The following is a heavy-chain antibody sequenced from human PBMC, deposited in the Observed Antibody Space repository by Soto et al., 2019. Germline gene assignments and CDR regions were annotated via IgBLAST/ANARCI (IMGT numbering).Heavy chain of an antibody. D-gene: IGHD1-7*01. Sequence: GGSLRLSCAASEFTFRSYRMHWVRQSPGKGLVWVSRISGDGSSTTYADSVRGRFTISRDNAKNTVYLQMDSLRAEDTAVYYCARSLPGTYGAFDLWGQGTMVTVSS. J-gene: IGHJ3*01. CDR2: ISGDGSST. V-gene: IGHV3-74*01. CDR3: ARSLPGTYGAFDL. CDR1: EFTFRSYR.